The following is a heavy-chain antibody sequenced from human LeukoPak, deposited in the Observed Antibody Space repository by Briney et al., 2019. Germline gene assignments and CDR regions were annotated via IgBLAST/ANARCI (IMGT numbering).Heavy chain of an antibody. Sequence: PGGSLRLSCAASGFTFSSYEMNWVRQAPGKGLEWVSYISSSGSTIYYADSVKGRFTISRDNAKNSLYLQMNSLRAEDTAVYYCARDLYSSGKSPLDYWGQGTLVIVSS. J-gene: IGHJ4*02. V-gene: IGHV3-48*03. D-gene: IGHD6-19*01. CDR1: GFTFSSYE. CDR3: ARDLYSSGKSPLDY. CDR2: ISSSGSTI.